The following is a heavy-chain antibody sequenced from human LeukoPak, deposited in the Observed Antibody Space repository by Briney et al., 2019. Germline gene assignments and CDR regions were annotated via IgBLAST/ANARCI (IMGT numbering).Heavy chain of an antibody. V-gene: IGHV1-8*01. CDR2: MNTNSGNT. J-gene: IGHJ4*02. D-gene: IGHD2-21*01. CDR3: ARGPIVVVRRPFYYFDY. Sequence: ASVKVSCKASGYTFTSYDINWVRQAPGQGLEWMGWMNTNSGNTGYAQKFQGRVTMTRNTSISTAYMELSSLRSEDTAVYYCARGPIVVVRRPFYYFDYWGQGTLVTVSS. CDR1: GYTFTSYD.